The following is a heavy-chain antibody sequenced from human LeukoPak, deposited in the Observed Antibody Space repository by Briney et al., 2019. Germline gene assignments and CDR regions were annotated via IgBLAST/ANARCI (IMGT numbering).Heavy chain of an antibody. V-gene: IGHV3-7*01. D-gene: IGHD7-27*01. CDR3: ARDHELGNYGMDV. CDR1: GFYFRDHW. J-gene: IGHJ6*02. CDR2: IKTDGSET. Sequence: GGSLRLSCAASGFYFRDHWMDWVRQAPGKGLEWVGHIKTDGSETYYLDSLKGRISISRDNAKNSLYLQMNSLRAEDTAVYYCARDHELGNYGMDVWGQGTTVTVSS.